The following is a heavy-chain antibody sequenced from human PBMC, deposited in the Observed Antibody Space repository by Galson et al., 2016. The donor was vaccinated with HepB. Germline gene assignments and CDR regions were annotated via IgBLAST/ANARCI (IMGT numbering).Heavy chain of an antibody. CDR3: ARGRLAFFDWGGGWFDP. Sequence: QAPGQGLEWMGIINPSGGSTSYAQKFQGRVTMTRDTSTSTVYMELSSLRSEDTAIYYCARGRLAFFDWGGGWFDPWGQGTLVTVSS. V-gene: IGHV1-46*01. D-gene: IGHD3-9*01. J-gene: IGHJ5*02. CDR2: INPSGGST.